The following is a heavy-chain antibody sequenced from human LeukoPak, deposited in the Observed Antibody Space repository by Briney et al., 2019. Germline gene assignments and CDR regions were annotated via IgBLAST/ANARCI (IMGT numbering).Heavy chain of an antibody. CDR1: GYTLTELS. Sequence: ASVKVSCKVSGYTLTELSMHWVRQAPGKGLEWMGGFDPEDGETIYAQRFQGRVTMTEDTSTDTAYMELSSLRSEDTAVYYCATASNHRAVVTLQGGYFDLWGRGTLVTVSS. CDR2: FDPEDGET. CDR3: ATASNHRAVVTLQGGYFDL. J-gene: IGHJ2*01. D-gene: IGHD4-23*01. V-gene: IGHV1-24*01.